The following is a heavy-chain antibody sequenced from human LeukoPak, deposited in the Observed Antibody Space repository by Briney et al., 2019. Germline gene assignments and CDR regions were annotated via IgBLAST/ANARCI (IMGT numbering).Heavy chain of an antibody. CDR3: ARDLGGSWYLSYYYYGMDV. CDR1: GGSISSSSYY. J-gene: IGHJ6*02. V-gene: IGHV4-39*07. Sequence: PSETLSLTCTVSGGSISSSSYYWGWIRQPPGKGLEWIGSIYYSGSTYYNPSLKSRVTISVDTSKNQFSLKLSSVTAADTAVYYCARDLGGSWYLSYYYYGMDVWGQGTTVTVSS. CDR2: IYYSGST. D-gene: IGHD6-13*01.